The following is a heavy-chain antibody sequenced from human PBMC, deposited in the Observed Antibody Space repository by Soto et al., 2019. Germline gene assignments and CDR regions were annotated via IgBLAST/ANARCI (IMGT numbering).Heavy chain of an antibody. CDR3: ARGAGDFSGPDNFDI. J-gene: IGHJ3*02. V-gene: IGHV4-59*01. CDR1: GDSISRSF. CDR2: ISDSGVT. Sequence: QVQRQGSGPRLVKSTESLSLVCSVSGDSISRSFLGWIRQSAGKGLQYIGYISDSGVTDYDPSLKSRVTTSVDTSKNQCSLKLTSVTAADTAVYYCARGAGDFSGPDNFDIWGQGTMVTVSS. D-gene: IGHD3-10*01.